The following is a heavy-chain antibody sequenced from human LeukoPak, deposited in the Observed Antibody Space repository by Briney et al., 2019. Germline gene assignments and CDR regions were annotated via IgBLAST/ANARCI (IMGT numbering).Heavy chain of an antibody. CDR2: IYHSGST. Sequence: SETLSLTCAVSGGSISSSNWWSWVRQTPGKGLEWIGEIYHSGSTNYNPSLKSRVTISVDKSKNQFSLKLNSVTAADTAVYYCARLGDSSGYYAFDYWGQGTLVPVSS. V-gene: IGHV4-4*02. CDR1: GGSISSSNW. D-gene: IGHD3-22*01. J-gene: IGHJ4*02. CDR3: ARLGDSSGYYAFDY.